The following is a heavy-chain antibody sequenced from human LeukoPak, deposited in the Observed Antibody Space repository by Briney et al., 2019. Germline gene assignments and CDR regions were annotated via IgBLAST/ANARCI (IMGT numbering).Heavy chain of an antibody. CDR3: AREGFSRGYYQYYYMDV. Sequence: PGGSLRLSCAASGFDFNNYNMNWVRQAPGKGLEWVSSITSSGTYIYCADSVKGRFAISRDNAKNSLYLQMNSLRPEDTAVYYCAREGFSRGYYQYYYMDVWGKGTTVTVSS. CDR1: GFDFNNYN. D-gene: IGHD6-13*01. CDR2: ITSSGTYI. V-gene: IGHV3-21*01. J-gene: IGHJ6*03.